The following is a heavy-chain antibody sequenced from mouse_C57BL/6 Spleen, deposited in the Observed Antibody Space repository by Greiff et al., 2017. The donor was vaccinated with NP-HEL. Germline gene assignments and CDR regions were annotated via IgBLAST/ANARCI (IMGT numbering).Heavy chain of an antibody. CDR3: ARSKGYDYDRNYYAMDY. Sequence: VQLQQPGAELVRPGTSVKLSCKASGYTFTSYWMHWVKQRPGQGLEWIGVIDPSDSYTNYNQQFKGKATLTVDTSSSTAYMQLSSLTSEDSAVYYCARSKGYDYDRNYYAMDYWGQGTSVTVSS. D-gene: IGHD2-4*01. CDR1: GYTFTSYW. V-gene: IGHV1-59*01. CDR2: IDPSDSYT. J-gene: IGHJ4*01.